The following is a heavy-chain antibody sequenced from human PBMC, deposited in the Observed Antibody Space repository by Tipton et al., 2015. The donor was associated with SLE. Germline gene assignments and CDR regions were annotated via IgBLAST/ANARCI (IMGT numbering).Heavy chain of an antibody. CDR2: IYPGDSDT. D-gene: IGHD2-15*01. Sequence: QLVQSGAEVKKPGESLKISCKGSGYSFTSYWIGWVRQMPGKGLEWMGIIYPGDSDTRYSPSFQGQVTISADKSISTAYLQWSSRKASDTAMYYCARQVGCCSGGSCYYYYCMDVWGQGTTVTVSS. J-gene: IGHJ6*02. CDR3: ARQVGCCSGGSCYYYYCMDV. CDR1: GYSFTSYW. V-gene: IGHV5-51*01.